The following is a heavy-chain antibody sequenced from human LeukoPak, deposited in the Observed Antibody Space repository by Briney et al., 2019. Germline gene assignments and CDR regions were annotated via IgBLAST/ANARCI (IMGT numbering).Heavy chain of an antibody. CDR1: GGSISSSNW. J-gene: IGHJ6*02. Sequence: PSETLSLTCAVSGGSISSSNWWSWIRQPPGKGLEYVGYIHYSGSTDYNPSLKSRTTISVDTSKNQFSLKLTSVTAADTAVYYCARLGAYRLPRLTYSYHPLDVWGQGTTVTVSS. CDR3: ARLGAYRLPRLTYSYHPLDV. D-gene: IGHD2-2*01. CDR2: IHYSGST. V-gene: IGHV4-59*08.